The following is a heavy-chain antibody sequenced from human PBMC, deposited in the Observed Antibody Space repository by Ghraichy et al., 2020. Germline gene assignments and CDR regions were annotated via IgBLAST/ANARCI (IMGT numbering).Heavy chain of an antibody. CDR1: GFTVSCNY. Sequence: GGSLRLSCAASGFTVSCNYLSWVRQAPGRGLEWVSVLYSDGATHYADSVKGRFTISRDISKNTLNLQMNSLRAADTAMYYCARGFCSGSSCSPFAYWGQGTLVTVSS. CDR3: ARGFCSGSSCSPFAY. D-gene: IGHD2-15*01. CDR2: LYSDGAT. J-gene: IGHJ4*02. V-gene: IGHV3-53*01.